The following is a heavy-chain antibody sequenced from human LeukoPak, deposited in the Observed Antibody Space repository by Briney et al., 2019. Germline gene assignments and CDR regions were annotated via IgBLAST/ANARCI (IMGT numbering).Heavy chain of an antibody. CDR3: ARLYYGSGVDY. D-gene: IGHD3-10*01. CDR1: GYSISSGYY. Sequence: SETLSLTCAVSGYSISSGYYWGWTRQPPGKGLEWIGSIYHSGSTYYNPSLKSRVTISVDTSKNQFSLKLSSVTAADTAVYYCARLYYGSGVDYWGQGTLVTVSS. V-gene: IGHV4-38-2*01. J-gene: IGHJ4*02. CDR2: IYHSGST.